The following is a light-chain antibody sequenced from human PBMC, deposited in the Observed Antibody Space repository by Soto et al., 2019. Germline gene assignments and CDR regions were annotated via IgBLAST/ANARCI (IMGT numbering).Light chain of an antibody. V-gene: IGKV3-20*01. CDR2: GAS. CDR3: QQFDDSRPAFT. Sequence: ESVLTQSPGSLSLSPGERATLSCRATQTVKNIFLNWYQHKPGQAPRLLIYGASLRAPGIPDRFSGSRSGADFTLTIPGLQPEDSAVYFCQQFDDSRPAFTFGQGTKLEI. CDR1: QTVKNIF. J-gene: IGKJ2*01.